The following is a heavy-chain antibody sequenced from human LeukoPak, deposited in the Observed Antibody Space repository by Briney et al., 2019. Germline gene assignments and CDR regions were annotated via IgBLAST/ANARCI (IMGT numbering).Heavy chain of an antibody. V-gene: IGHV1-18*01. J-gene: IGHJ3*02. CDR3: ARDSSRRSSGWYSSDAFDI. Sequence: ASVKVSCKASGGTFSSYAISWVRQAPGQGLEWMGWISAYNGNTNYAQKLQGRVTMTTDTSTSTAYMELRSLRSDDTAVYYCARDSSRRSSGWYSSDAFDIWGQGTMVTVSS. CDR1: GGTFSSYA. CDR2: ISAYNGNT. D-gene: IGHD6-19*01.